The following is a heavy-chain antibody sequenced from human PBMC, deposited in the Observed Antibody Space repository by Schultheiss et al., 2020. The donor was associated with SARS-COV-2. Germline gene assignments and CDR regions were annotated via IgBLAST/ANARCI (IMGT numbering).Heavy chain of an antibody. Sequence: SQTLSLTCTVSGGSISTYSWSWIRQPPGKGLEWIGYIYYSGSTNYNPSLKSRVTISVDTSKNQFSLKLSSVTAADTAVYYCARGADLNLLDYWGQGTLVTVSS. CDR2: IYYSGST. CDR1: GGSISTYS. V-gene: IGHV4-59*01. J-gene: IGHJ4*02. CDR3: ARGADLNLLDY.